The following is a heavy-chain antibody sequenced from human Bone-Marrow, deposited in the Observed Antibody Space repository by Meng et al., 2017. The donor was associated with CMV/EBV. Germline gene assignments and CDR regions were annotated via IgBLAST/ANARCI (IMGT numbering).Heavy chain of an antibody. V-gene: IGHV3-30*02. D-gene: IGHD3-3*01. CDR1: GFTFSSYD. CDR3: AKVAYELDYYYGMDV. Sequence: GESLKISCAASGFTFSSYDMHWVRQAPGKGLEWVAFIRYDGSNKYYADSVKGRFTISRDNSKNTLYLQMNSLRAEDTAVYYCAKVAYELDYYYGMDVWGQGTTVNGAS. CDR2: IRYDGSNK. J-gene: IGHJ6*01.